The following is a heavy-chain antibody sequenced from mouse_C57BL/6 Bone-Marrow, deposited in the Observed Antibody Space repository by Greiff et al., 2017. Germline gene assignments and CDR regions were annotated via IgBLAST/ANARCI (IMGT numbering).Heavy chain of an antibody. CDR1: GFNIKDDY. Sequence: VHVKQSGAELVRPGASVKLSCTASGFNIKDDYMHWVKQRPEQGLEWIGWIDPENGDTENASKFQGKGTITADTSSNTAYLQLSSLTSEDTAVYYCTPLITTVVATFDYWGQGTTLTVSS. J-gene: IGHJ2*01. V-gene: IGHV14-4*01. CDR2: IDPENGDT. CDR3: TPLITTVVATFDY. D-gene: IGHD1-1*01.